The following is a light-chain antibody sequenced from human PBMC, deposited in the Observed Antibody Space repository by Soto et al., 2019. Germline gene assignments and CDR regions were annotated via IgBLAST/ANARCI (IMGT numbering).Light chain of an antibody. CDR3: QSYNTARPT. Sequence: DIQMTQSPSSLSASMGDRVATTCRASQAISNSLAWYQQKQGKXPQXLIYAASTLQSGVPSRFSGSGSGTDFTINISGLQPEDRETYYCQSYNTARPTFGQGTRLEI. CDR1: QAISNS. V-gene: IGKV1-27*01. CDR2: AAS. J-gene: IGKJ5*01.